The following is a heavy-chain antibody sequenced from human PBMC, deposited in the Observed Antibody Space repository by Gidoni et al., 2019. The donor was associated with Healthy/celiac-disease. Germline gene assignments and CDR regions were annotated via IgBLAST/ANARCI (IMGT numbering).Heavy chain of an antibody. CDR2: IKSKTDGGTT. J-gene: IGHJ4*02. CDR3: TTVAPDYDFWSGPVYYFDY. CDR1: GFTFRHAW. V-gene: IGHV3-15*01. Sequence: EVQLVESGGGLVKPGGSLRLSCAASGFTFRHAWMSWVRQAPGKGLEWVGRIKSKTDGGTTDYAAPVKGRFTISRDDSKNTLYLQMNSLKTEDTAVYYCTTVAPDYDFWSGPVYYFDYWGQGTLVTVSS. D-gene: IGHD3-3*01.